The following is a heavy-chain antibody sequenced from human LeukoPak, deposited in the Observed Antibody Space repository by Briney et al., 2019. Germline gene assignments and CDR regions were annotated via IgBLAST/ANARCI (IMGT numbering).Heavy chain of an antibody. J-gene: IGHJ3*02. V-gene: IGHV3-30*14. CDR3: ARARYNYGSDAFDI. Sequence: PGRSLRLSCAASGFTFSSYAMHWVRQAPGKGLEWVAVISYDGSNKYYADSVKGRFTISRDNSKNTLYLQMNSLRAEDTAVYYCARARYNYGSDAFDIWGQGTMVTVSS. CDR1: GFTFSSYA. D-gene: IGHD5-18*01. CDR2: ISYDGSNK.